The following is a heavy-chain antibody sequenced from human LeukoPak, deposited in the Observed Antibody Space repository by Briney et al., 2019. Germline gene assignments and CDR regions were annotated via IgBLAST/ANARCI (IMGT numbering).Heavy chain of an antibody. J-gene: IGHJ4*02. CDR2: ISSSGSTI. V-gene: IGHV3-11*01. CDR1: GFTFSDYY. D-gene: IGHD3-22*01. CDR3: ASAFYDSRDY. Sequence: GGSLRLSCAASGFTFSDYYMSWIRQAPWKGLEWVSYISSSGSTIYCADSVKGRFTISRDNAKNSLYLQMNSLRAEDTAVYYCASAFYDSRDYWGQGTLVTVSS.